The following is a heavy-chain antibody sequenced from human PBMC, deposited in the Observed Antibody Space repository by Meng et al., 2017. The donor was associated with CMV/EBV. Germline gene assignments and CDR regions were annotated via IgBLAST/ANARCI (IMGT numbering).Heavy chain of an antibody. V-gene: IGHV3-7*01. CDR1: GFTFSSYW. D-gene: IGHD1-26*01. Sequence: GESLKISCAASGFTFSSYWMSWVRQAPGKGLEWVANIKQDGSEKYYVDSVKGRFTISRDNAKNSLYLQMNSLRAEDTAVYYCARPRVGATWDYWGQGMLVTVSS. CDR3: ARPRVGATWDY. CDR2: IKQDGSEK. J-gene: IGHJ4*02.